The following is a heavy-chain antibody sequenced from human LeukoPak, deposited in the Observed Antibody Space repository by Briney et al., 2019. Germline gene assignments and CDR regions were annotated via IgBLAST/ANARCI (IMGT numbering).Heavy chain of an antibody. D-gene: IGHD3-22*01. CDR2: IIPIFGTA. Sequence: SVKVSRKASGGTFSSYAISWVRQAPGQGLEWMGRIIPIFGTANYPQKFQGRVTITTDESTSTAYMELSSLRSEDTAVYYCARSGPLSDYYDSSGYYGNYWGQGTLVTVSS. J-gene: IGHJ4*02. CDR1: GGTFSSYA. V-gene: IGHV1-69*05. CDR3: ARSGPLSDYYDSSGYYGNY.